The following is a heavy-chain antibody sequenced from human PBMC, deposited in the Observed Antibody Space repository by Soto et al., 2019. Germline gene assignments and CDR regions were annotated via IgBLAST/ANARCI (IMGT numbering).Heavy chain of an antibody. V-gene: IGHV4-59*08. D-gene: IGHD4-17*01. J-gene: IGHJ4*02. Sequence: QVQLQESGPGLVKPSETLSLTCTVSGGSISSYYWSWLRQPPGKGLEWIGYIYYSGSTNYNPSPKSRVTISVDTSKNQFSLRLSSVTAADTAVYYCARRYGWYFDYWGQGTLVTVSS. CDR2: IYYSGST. CDR1: GGSISSYY. CDR3: ARRYGWYFDY.